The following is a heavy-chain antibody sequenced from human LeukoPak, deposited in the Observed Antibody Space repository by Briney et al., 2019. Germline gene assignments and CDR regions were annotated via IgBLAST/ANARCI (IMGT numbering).Heavy chain of an antibody. CDR1: GFTFSNYG. J-gene: IGHJ4*02. D-gene: IGHD6-13*01. CDR3: AKDSSSWYSRYFDY. V-gene: IGHV3-30*18. Sequence: GGSLRLSCAAYGFTFSNYGMHWVRQAPGKGMEWVAVISYDGSNKYYADSVKGRFTISRDNSKNTLYLQMNSLRAEDTAVYYCAKDSSSWYSRYFDYWGQGTLVTVSS. CDR2: ISYDGSNK.